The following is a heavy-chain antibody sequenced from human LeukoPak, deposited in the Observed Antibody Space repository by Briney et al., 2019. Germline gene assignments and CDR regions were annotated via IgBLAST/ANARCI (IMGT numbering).Heavy chain of an antibody. Sequence: ASVKVSCKASGYTFTSYGISWVRQAPGQGLEWMGWISAYNGNTNYAQKLQGRVTMTTDTSTSTAYMELRSLGSDDTAVYYCARAGGMITFGGVIDNDYWGQGTLVTVSS. CDR3: ARAGGMITFGGVIDNDY. CDR1: GYTFTSYG. CDR2: ISAYNGNT. D-gene: IGHD3-16*02. J-gene: IGHJ4*02. V-gene: IGHV1-18*01.